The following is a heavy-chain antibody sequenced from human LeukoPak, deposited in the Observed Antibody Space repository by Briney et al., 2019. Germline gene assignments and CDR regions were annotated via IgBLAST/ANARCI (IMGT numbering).Heavy chain of an antibody. J-gene: IGHJ4*02. V-gene: IGHV4-59*01. CDR2: IYYSGST. D-gene: IGHD4-17*01. Sequence: PSETLSLTCTVSGGSISSYYWSWIRRPPGKGLEWIGYIYYSGSTNYNPSLKSRVTISVDTSKNQFSLKLSSVTAADTAVYYCARHDYGDYLDYWGQGTLVTVSS. CDR1: GGSISSYY. CDR3: ARHDYGDYLDY.